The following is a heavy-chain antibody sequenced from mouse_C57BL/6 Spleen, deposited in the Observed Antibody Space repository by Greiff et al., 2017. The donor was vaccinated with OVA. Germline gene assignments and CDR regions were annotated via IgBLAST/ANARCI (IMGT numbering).Heavy chain of an antibody. CDR1: GYTFTSHT. V-gene: IGHV1-4*01. Sequence: VQLQQSGAELARPGASVKMSCKASGYTFTSHTMHWVKQRPGQGLEWIGYINPSSGYTKYNQKFKDKATLTADKSSSTAYMQLSSLTSEDSAVYYCARWGTTVPWFAYWGKGTLVTVSA. J-gene: IGHJ3*01. CDR3: ARWGTTVPWFAY. CDR2: INPSSGYT. D-gene: IGHD1-1*01.